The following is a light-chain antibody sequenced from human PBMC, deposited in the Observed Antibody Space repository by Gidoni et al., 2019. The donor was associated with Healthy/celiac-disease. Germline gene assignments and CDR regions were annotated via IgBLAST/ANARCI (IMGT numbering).Light chain of an antibody. Sequence: DIQMTQSPTPLSASVGDSVTITCQASQDISNYLNWYQQKPGKAPKLLIYDASNLETGIPSRFSGSGSGTDFTFTISSLQPEDIATYYCQQYDNLPYTFGQGTKLEIK. CDR3: QQYDNLPYT. CDR2: DAS. CDR1: QDISNY. J-gene: IGKJ2*01. V-gene: IGKV1-33*01.